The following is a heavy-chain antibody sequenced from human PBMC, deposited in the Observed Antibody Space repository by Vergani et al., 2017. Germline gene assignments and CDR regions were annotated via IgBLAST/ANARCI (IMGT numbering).Heavy chain of an antibody. CDR3: ARTESFILRYFHWAL. CDR2: IYHSGGA. J-gene: IGHJ4*02. Sequence: QVQLQESGPGLVKPPGTLSLTCTVSGGSITSSSYYWGWIRQPPGKGLEWIGNIYHSGGAYYNPSLKGRVTISVDTSKNQFSLEVTSVTAADTAIYFCARTESFILRYFHWALWVQGTLVTVSS. CDR1: GGSITSSSYY. D-gene: IGHD3-9*01. V-gene: IGHV4-39*01.